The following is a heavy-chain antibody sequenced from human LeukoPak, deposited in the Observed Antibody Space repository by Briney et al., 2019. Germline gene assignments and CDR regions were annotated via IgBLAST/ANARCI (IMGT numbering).Heavy chain of an antibody. J-gene: IGHJ4*02. CDR1: GFTFSSYW. D-gene: IGHD6-13*01. CDR2: INSDGSST. V-gene: IGHV3-74*01. Sequence: PGGSLRLSCAASGFTFSSYWMHWVRQAPGKGLVWVSRINSDGSSTSYADSVKGRFTISRDNAKNTLYPQMNSLRAEDTAVYYCARVAAAVPPGRYFDYWGQGTLVTVSS. CDR3: ARVAAAVPPGRYFDY.